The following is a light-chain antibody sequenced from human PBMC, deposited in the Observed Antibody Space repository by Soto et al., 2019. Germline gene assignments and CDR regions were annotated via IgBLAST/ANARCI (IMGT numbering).Light chain of an antibody. Sequence: EIVLTQSPGTLSLSPGERATLSCRASQSVVSTYLGWYQQKPGQAPRLLIYDTSTRATGIPDRFSGSGAGTDITLTISRLEPEDFAVYYCQQYGSSPWTFGQGTKVEIK. J-gene: IGKJ1*01. V-gene: IGKV3-20*01. CDR1: QSVVSTY. CDR2: DTS. CDR3: QQYGSSPWT.